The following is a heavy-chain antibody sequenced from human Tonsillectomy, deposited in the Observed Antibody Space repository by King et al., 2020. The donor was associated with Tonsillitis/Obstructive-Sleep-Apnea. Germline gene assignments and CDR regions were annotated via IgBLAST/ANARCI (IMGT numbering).Heavy chain of an antibody. CDR3: ARLSIAAAGPSNNGFDH. Sequence: EGQLVQSGGGLVQPGGSLRLSCAASGFTFTKYWMSWVRQAPGKGLEWVANIKQEGSEKYYVDSVKGRFTITRDNAKKSLYLQMNSLRAEDTAVYYCARLSIAAAGPSNNGFDHWGQGTLVTVSS. D-gene: IGHD6-13*01. V-gene: IGHV3-7*01. J-gene: IGHJ5*02. CDR2: IKQEGSEK. CDR1: GFTFTKYW.